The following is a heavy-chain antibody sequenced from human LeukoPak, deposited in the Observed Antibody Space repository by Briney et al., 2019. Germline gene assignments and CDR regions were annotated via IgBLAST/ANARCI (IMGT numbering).Heavy chain of an antibody. Sequence: SETLSLTCAVYGGSFSDYYWSWIRQPPGKGLEWIGDINPRGSTNYSPSLKSRVTISVDTSKKQFSLKLSSVAAADTAVYFCARVGYRYVINDWSRTGLGAYPTKYYYHMDVWDKGTTVTVSS. J-gene: IGHJ6*03. CDR1: GGSFSDYY. V-gene: IGHV4-34*01. CDR3: ARVGYRYVINDWSRTGLGAYPTKYYYHMDV. CDR2: INPRGST. D-gene: IGHD5-18*01.